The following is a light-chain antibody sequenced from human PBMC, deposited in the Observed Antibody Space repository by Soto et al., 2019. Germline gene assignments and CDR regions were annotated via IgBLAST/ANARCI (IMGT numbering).Light chain of an antibody. J-gene: IGLJ7*01. CDR2: RDS. V-gene: IGLV1-44*01. Sequence: QSVLTQPPSASGTPGQRVTISCSGSSSNIGSNTVDWYRQLPGTAPKLLIFRDSQRPSGVPDRLSGSKSGTSASLAISGLQSEDEADYYCAAWDDSLNGPVFGGGTQLTVL. CDR3: AAWDDSLNGPV. CDR1: SSNIGSNT.